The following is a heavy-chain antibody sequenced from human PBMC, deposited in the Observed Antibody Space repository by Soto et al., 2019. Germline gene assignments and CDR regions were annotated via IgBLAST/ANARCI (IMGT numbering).Heavy chain of an antibody. V-gene: IGHV4-61*01. CDR1: GGSVSSGSYY. J-gene: IGHJ4*02. D-gene: IGHD3-9*01. CDR2: IYYSGST. Sequence: PSETLSLTCTVSGGSVSSGSYYWSWIRQPPGKGLEWIGYIYYSGSTNYNPSLKSRVTISVDTSKNQFSLKLSSVTAADTAVYYCARVPYDILTGYASRDFDYWGQGTLVTVSS. CDR3: ARVPYDILTGYASRDFDY.